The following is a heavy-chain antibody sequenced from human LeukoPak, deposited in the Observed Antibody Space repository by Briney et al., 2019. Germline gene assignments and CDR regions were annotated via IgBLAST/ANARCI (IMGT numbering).Heavy chain of an antibody. D-gene: IGHD6-6*01. CDR2: ISWDGGST. Sequence: GGSLRLSCAASGFTFDDYAMHWVRQAPGKGLEWVSLISWDGGSTYYADSVKGRFTISRDNAKNSLYLQMNSLRAEDTAVYYCARADDSSSGYFDYWGQGTLVTVSS. V-gene: IGHV3-43D*03. J-gene: IGHJ4*02. CDR1: GFTFDDYA. CDR3: ARADDSSSGYFDY.